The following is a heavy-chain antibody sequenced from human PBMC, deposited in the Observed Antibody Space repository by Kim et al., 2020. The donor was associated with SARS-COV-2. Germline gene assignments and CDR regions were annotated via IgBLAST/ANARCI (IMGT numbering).Heavy chain of an antibody. CDR2: VYSAAAT. V-gene: IGHV3-66*01. Sequence: GGSLRLSCAASGLTVSGNDMRWFRQAPGKGLQWVSVVYSAAATYYAESVRGRFTISRDNSENTEYLELHRLRAEDTGVYYCAREIIRASPYYGMDFWGQG. CDR3: AREIIRASPYYGMDF. J-gene: IGHJ6*02. CDR1: GLTVSGND.